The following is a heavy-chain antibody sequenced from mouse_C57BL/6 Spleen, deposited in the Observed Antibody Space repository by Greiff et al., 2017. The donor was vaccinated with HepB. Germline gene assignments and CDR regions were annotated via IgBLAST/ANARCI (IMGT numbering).Heavy chain of an antibody. CDR2: IYPGDGDT. J-gene: IGHJ2*01. Sequence: VQLQESGPELVKPGASVKISCKASGYAFSSSWMNWVKQRPGKGLEWIGRIYPGDGDTNYNGKFKGKATLTADKSSSTAYMQLSSLTSEDSAVYVCAREFYGNYDYWGQGTTLAVSS. D-gene: IGHD2-1*01. V-gene: IGHV1-82*01. CDR1: GYAFSSSW. CDR3: AREFYGNYDY.